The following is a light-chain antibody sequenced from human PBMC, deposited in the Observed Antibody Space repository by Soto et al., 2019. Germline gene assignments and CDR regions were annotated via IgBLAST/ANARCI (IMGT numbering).Light chain of an antibody. V-gene: IGKV3-15*01. CDR2: GAS. Sequence: EMVMTQSPATLSLSPGERATLSCSASQSVSTNLAWYQQSPGQAPRLLIFGASTRATGIPVRFSGSGSGRQFTLTISSLQSEDFGVYYCHQYNDGPGGTFGQGTKVGIK. CDR1: QSVSTN. J-gene: IGKJ1*01. CDR3: HQYNDGPGGT.